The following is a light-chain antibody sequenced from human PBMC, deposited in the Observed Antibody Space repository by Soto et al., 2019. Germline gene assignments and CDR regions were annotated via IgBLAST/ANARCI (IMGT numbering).Light chain of an antibody. J-gene: IGKJ3*01. CDR2: GAS. CDR3: QQDDTRFT. CDR1: QSVSSSY. Sequence: PGERVTLSCRASQSVSSSYLTWYQQKPGQAPRLLIYGASTRATSIPARFSGSGSGTDFTLTISSLQPEDFAVYYCQQDDTRFTFCPGTKLDIK. V-gene: IGKV3D-7*01.